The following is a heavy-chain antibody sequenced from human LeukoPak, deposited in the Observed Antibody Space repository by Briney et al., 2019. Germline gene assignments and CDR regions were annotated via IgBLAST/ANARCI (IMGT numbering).Heavy chain of an antibody. CDR2: IYWDDDR. V-gene: IGHV2-5*02. CDR3: AHRKNYYDSSVFDN. D-gene: IGHD3-22*01. J-gene: IGHJ4*02. CDR1: GFSLNTRGVG. Sequence: GPMLVNPTQTLTLTCTFSGFSLNTRGVGVGWIRQPPGRAVEWLALIYWDDDRRYSPSLKSRLTITKDTSKNQVVLTMTNMDPVDTATYFCAHRKNYYDSSVFDNWGQGTLVTVSS.